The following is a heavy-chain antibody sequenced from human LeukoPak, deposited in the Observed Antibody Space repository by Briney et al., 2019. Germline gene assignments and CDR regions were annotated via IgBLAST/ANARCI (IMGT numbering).Heavy chain of an antibody. Sequence: PGGSLRLSCAASGFTFSSYGMHWVRQAPGKGLEWAAVIWYDGSNKYYADSVKGRFTISRDNSKNTLYLQMNSLRAEDTAVYYCAKNSLVRGYPYNWFDPWGQGTLVTVSS. V-gene: IGHV3-33*06. D-gene: IGHD3-22*01. CDR2: IWYDGSNK. CDR3: AKNSLVRGYPYNWFDP. CDR1: GFTFSSYG. J-gene: IGHJ5*02.